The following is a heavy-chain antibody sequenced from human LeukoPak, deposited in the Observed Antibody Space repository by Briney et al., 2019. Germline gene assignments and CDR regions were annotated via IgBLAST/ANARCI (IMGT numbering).Heavy chain of an antibody. CDR1: GFTVGSNY. CDR2: IYSGGST. J-gene: IGHJ4*02. D-gene: IGHD3-22*01. CDR3: AGSYYDSSGYYYHDY. V-gene: IGHV3-53*04. Sequence: GGSLRLSCAASGFTVGSNYMSWVRQAQGKGLEWVSVIYSGGSTYYADSVKGRFTISRHNSKNTLYLQMNSLRAEDTAVYYCAGSYYDSSGYYYHDYWGQGTLVTVSS.